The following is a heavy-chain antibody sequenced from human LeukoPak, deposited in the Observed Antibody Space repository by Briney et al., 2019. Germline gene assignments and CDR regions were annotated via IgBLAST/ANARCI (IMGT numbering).Heavy chain of an antibody. CDR2: IIPILGIA. J-gene: IGHJ4*02. V-gene: IGHV1-69*02. CDR1: GGTFSSYT. Sequence: SVTLSCNVSGGTFSSYTISWVRHPPARGRVWMGRIIPILGIANYAQTFQGRVTITADKSTTTAYMELSSLISEDTAVYYCASRYYYDSSGYYYWNFDYWGQGTLVTVSS. CDR3: ASRYYYDSSGYYYWNFDY. D-gene: IGHD3-22*01.